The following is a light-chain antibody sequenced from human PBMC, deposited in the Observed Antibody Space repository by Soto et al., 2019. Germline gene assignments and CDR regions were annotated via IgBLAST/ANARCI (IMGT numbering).Light chain of an antibody. J-gene: IGLJ7*01. V-gene: IGLV1-47*01. CDR1: SSNIGSNY. CDR3: AAWDDSLSGPV. Sequence: QPVLTQPHSASGTPGQRVTISCSGSSSNIGSNYVYWYQQLPGTAPKLLIYRNNQRPSGVPDRFSGSKSGTSASLAISGLRSEDEADSYCAAWDDSLSGPVFGGGTQLTFL. CDR2: RNN.